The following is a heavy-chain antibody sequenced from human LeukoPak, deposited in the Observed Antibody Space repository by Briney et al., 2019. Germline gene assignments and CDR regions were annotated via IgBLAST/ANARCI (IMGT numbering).Heavy chain of an antibody. CDR3: AKDVIAVAGQRDEWFDP. J-gene: IGHJ5*02. V-gene: IGHV3-30*18. CDR2: ISYDGSNK. Sequence: GGSLRLSCAASGFTFSSYGMHWVRQAPGKGLEWVAVISYDGSNKYYADSVKGRFTISRDNSKNTLYLQMNSLRAEDTAVYYCAKDVIAVAGQRDEWFDPWGQGALVTVSS. D-gene: IGHD6-19*01. CDR1: GFTFSSYG.